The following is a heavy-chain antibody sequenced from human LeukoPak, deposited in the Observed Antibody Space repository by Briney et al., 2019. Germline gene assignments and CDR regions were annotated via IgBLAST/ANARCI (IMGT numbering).Heavy chain of an antibody. D-gene: IGHD5-18*01. Sequence: GGSLRLSCAASGFTFSSYAMSWVRQAPGKGLEWVSAISGGGGTIYYADSVKGRFAISRDNSNNTLYLQMNSLRAEDTAVYFCAKDRSTYSYGNFDYWVQGTLVTVSS. V-gene: IGHV3-23*01. CDR2: ISGGGGTI. J-gene: IGHJ4*02. CDR3: AKDRSTYSYGNFDY. CDR1: GFTFSSYA.